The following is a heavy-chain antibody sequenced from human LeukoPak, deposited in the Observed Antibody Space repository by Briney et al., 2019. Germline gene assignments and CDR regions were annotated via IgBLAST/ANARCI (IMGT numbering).Heavy chain of an antibody. CDR1: GYTFTSYG. J-gene: IGHJ6*02. CDR2: ISAYNGNT. Sequence: ASVKVSCKASGYTFTSYGISWVRQAPGQGLEWMAWISAYNGNTNYAQKLQGRVTMTTDTSTSTAYMELRSLRSDDTAVYYCARDQPQTGTTAIVYYYYYYGMDVWGQGTTVTVSS. D-gene: IGHD1-7*01. V-gene: IGHV1-18*01. CDR3: ARDQPQTGTTAIVYYYYYYGMDV.